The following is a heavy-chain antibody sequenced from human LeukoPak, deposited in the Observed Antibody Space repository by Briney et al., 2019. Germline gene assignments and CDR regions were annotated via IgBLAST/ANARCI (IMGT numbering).Heavy chain of an antibody. J-gene: IGHJ4*02. Sequence: PGGSLRLSCAASGFXFSSYAISWVRQAPGKGQEWVSGISGSGGSTYYADSVKGRFTISRDNSKNTLYLQMTRLRAEDTAVYYCAKDQVWIVVGSFDYWGQGTLVTVSS. D-gene: IGHD3-22*01. CDR3: AKDQVWIVVGSFDY. CDR1: GFXFSSYA. CDR2: ISGSGGST. V-gene: IGHV3-23*01.